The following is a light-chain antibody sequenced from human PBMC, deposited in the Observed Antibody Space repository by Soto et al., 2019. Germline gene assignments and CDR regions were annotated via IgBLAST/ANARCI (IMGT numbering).Light chain of an antibody. V-gene: IGKV3D-15*01. J-gene: IGKJ1*01. Sequence: EIVMTQSPGTLSVSPGERATLSCRASQSVSNNLAWYQQKPGQAPRLLIFATSTRATGIAARFSGSGSGTDFTLTISSLQSEDFAVHYCQQYDNWPWTFGQGTKV. CDR3: QQYDNWPWT. CDR2: ATS. CDR1: QSVSNN.